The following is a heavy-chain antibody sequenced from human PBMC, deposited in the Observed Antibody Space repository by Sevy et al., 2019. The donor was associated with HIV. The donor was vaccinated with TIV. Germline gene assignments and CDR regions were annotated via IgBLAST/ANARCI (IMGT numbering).Heavy chain of an antibody. V-gene: IGHV3-23*01. J-gene: IGHJ4*02. Sequence: GGSLRLSCAASGFTFSSYAMTWVRQAPGKGLVWVSAISVSGGSTYYADSVKGRFTIYRDKAKNTLYLQMNSLRAEDTAVYYCAKGLDSSDIDDFDYWGQGTLVTVSS. CDR1: GFTFSSYA. D-gene: IGHD3-22*01. CDR2: ISVSGGST. CDR3: AKGLDSSDIDDFDY.